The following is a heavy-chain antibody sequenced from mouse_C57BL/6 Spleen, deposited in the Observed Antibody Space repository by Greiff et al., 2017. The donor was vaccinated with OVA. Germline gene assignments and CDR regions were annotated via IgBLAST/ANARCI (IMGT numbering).Heavy chain of an antibody. D-gene: IGHD1-1*01. CDR1: GYTFTSYW. CDR2: IDPNSGGT. V-gene: IGHV1-72*01. Sequence: QVQLKQPGAELVKPGASVKLSCKASGYTFTSYWMHWVKQRPGRGLEWIGRIDPNSGGTKYNEKFKSKATLTVDKPSSTAYMQLSSLTSEDSAVYYCARSGDYGWGFDYWGQGTTLTVSS. CDR3: ARSGDYGWGFDY. J-gene: IGHJ2*01.